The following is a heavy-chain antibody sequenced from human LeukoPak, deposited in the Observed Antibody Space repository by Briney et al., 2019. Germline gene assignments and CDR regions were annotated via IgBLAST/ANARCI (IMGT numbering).Heavy chain of an antibody. CDR3: ARERVVVTAIEDCYYGMDV. J-gene: IGHJ6*02. CDR2: ISYDGSNK. D-gene: IGHD2-21*02. V-gene: IGHV3-30*03. Sequence: GGSLRLSCAASGFTFSSYGMHWVRQAPGKGLEWVAVISYDGSNKYYADSVKGRFTISRDNSKNTLYLQMNSLRAEDTAVYYCARERVVVTAIEDCYYGMDVWGQGTTVTVSS. CDR1: GFTFSSYG.